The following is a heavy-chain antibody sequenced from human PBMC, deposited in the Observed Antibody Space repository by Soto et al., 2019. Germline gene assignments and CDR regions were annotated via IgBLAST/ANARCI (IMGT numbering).Heavy chain of an antibody. CDR2: IYYSGKT. CDR3: GRPWLIRLSTPVP. CDR1: GGSINSSTYY. D-gene: IGHD6-19*01. Sequence: SETLSLTCTVSGGSINSSTYYWGWIRQSPGKGLEWLGNIYYSGKTYYRPSLKSRVSISVNSSRNQFSLRLSSVTAADTAIYYRGRPWLIRLSTPVPWSQGFLVTLSS. J-gene: IGHJ5*02. V-gene: IGHV4-39*01.